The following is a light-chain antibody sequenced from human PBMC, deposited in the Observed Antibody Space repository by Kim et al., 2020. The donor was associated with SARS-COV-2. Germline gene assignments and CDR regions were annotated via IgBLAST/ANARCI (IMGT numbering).Light chain of an antibody. V-gene: IGLV3-19*01. CDR3: NSRDSSGNHLV. CDR1: SLRSYY. Sequence: ALGQKVRITCQGDSLRSYYASWYQQKPGQAPVLVIYGKNNRPSGIPDRFSGSSSGNTASLTITGAQAKDEADYYCNSRDSSGNHLVFGGGTQLTVL. J-gene: IGLJ3*02. CDR2: GKN.